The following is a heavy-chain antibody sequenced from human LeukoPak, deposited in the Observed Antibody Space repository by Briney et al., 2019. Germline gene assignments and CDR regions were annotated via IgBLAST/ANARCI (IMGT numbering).Heavy chain of an antibody. J-gene: IGHJ4*02. Sequence: GGSLRLSCAASGFTFDEYSMQWVRQAPGKGLEWVAVIRWDGGGTYYADSVKGRFTISRDNNKKSLYLQMNSLRTEDTAFYYCAKDIQHYDFWSGYEYRGQGALVTVSS. D-gene: IGHD3-3*01. CDR1: GFTFDEYS. V-gene: IGHV3-43*01. CDR2: IRWDGGGT. CDR3: AKDIQHYDFWSGYEY.